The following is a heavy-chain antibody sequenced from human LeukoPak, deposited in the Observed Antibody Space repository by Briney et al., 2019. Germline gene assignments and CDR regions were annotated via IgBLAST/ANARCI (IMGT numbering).Heavy chain of an antibody. V-gene: IGHV4-61*01. CDR2: IYYSGST. J-gene: IGHJ4*02. CDR3: ARAGYDFWSGYSAYFDY. Sequence: SETLSLTCTVSGGPVSSGSYYWSWIRQPPGKGLEWIGYIYYSGSTYYNPSLKSRVTISVDRSKNQFSLKLSSVTAADTAVYYCARAGYDFWSGYSAYFDYWGQGTLVTVSS. CDR1: GGPVSSGSYY. D-gene: IGHD3-3*01.